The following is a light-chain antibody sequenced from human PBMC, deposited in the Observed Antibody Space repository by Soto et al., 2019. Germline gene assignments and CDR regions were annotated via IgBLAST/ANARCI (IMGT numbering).Light chain of an antibody. CDR1: SGHSSYA. CDR3: QTWDTGIRV. V-gene: IGLV4-69*01. CDR2: LNSDGSH. J-gene: IGLJ2*01. Sequence: QSVLTQSPSASASLGASVKLTCTLSSGHSSYAIAWHQQQPEKGPRYLMYLNSDGSHIKEDGIPDRFSGSSSGAERYLTISSLQSEDEADYYCQTWDTGIRVFGGGTKVTVL.